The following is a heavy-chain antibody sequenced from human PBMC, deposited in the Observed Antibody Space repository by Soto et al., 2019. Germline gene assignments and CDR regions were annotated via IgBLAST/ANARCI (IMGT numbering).Heavy chain of an antibody. Sequence: SLKISCEASGFTFDDYAMHWVRQAPGKGLEWVSGISWNGDTMVYADSVRGRFTISRDNSKNVLYLEMTSLRREDTAMYYCAKDSGRYDFYALAVWSQGTTVTVPS. D-gene: IGHD3-3*01. CDR2: ISWNGDTM. CDR1: GFTFDDYA. CDR3: AKDSGRYDFYALAV. J-gene: IGHJ6*02. V-gene: IGHV3-9*01.